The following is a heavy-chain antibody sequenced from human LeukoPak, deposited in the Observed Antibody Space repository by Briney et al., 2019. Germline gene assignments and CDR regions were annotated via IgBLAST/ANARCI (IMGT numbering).Heavy chain of an antibody. V-gene: IGHV4-34*01. CDR2: INHSGST. CDR3: ARGGLYSSSWYFSLLGATTDYFDY. J-gene: IGHJ4*02. Sequence: SETLSLTCAVYGGSSSGYYWSWIRQPPGKGLEWIGEINHSGSTNYNPSLKSRVTISVDTSKNQFSLKLSSVTAADTAVYYCARGGLYSSSWYFSLLGATTDYFDYWGQGTLVTVSS. CDR1: GGSSSGYY. D-gene: IGHD6-13*01.